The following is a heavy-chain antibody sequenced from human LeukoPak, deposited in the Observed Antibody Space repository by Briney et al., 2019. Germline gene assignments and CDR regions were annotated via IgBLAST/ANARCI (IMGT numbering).Heavy chain of an antibody. V-gene: IGHV4-59*01. CDR2: IHYSGST. CDR3: ARASVTYYYYYYMDV. D-gene: IGHD4-11*01. J-gene: IGHJ6*03. Sequence: SETLSLTCTVSGGSITNYYWTWIRQPPGRGLVWIGYIHYSGSTNYNPSLKSRVTISVDTSKNQFSLKLSSVTAADTAVYYCARASVTYYYYYYMDVWGKGTTVTVSS. CDR1: GGSITNYY.